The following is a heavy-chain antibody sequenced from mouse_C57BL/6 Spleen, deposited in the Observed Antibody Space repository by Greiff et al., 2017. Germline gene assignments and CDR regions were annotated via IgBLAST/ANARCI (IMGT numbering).Heavy chain of an antibody. CDR2: INPNNGGT. CDR3: ARDSHMDY. Sequence: EVQLQQSGPELAKPGASVKIPCKPSGYTFTDYNMDWVNQSHGKSLEWMGDINPNNGGTIYNQKFKGKAKLTVDKSSSPAYMELRSLTSEDTAVYYCARDSHMDYWGQGTSVTVSS. J-gene: IGHJ4*01. CDR1: GYTFTDYN. V-gene: IGHV1-18*01.